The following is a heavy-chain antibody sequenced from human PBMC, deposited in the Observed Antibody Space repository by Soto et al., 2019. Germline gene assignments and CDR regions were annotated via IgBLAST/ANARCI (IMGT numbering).Heavy chain of an antibody. CDR1: ATFW. V-gene: IGHV5-51*01. CDR3: ARRLYFDTWFDP. Sequence: ATFWIGWVRQVPGGGLEWMAIIYPENSNVEYSPSYKGRITISADKSLNTAYLQWNSLRASDSAMYYCARRLYFDTWFDPWGQGTLVTVSS. CDR2: IYPENSNV. J-gene: IGHJ5*02. D-gene: IGHD3-9*01.